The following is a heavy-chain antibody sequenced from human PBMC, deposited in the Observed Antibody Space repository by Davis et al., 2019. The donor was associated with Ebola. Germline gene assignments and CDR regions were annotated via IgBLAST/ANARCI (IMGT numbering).Heavy chain of an antibody. D-gene: IGHD6-19*01. Sequence: GESLKISCAASGFTFSSYAMTWVRQAPGKGLEWVSGIYSGGSTYCADSVKGRFTISRDNSKNTLFLQMNTLRAEDAAVYYCAGGTRSGWHLEYWGQGTLVTVSS. CDR2: IYSGGST. V-gene: IGHV3-23*03. CDR3: AGGTRSGWHLEY. CDR1: GFTFSSYA. J-gene: IGHJ4*02.